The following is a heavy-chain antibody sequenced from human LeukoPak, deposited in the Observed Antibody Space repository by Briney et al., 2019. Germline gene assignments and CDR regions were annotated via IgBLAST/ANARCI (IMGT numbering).Heavy chain of an antibody. CDR2: IYLTGGT. V-gene: IGHV4-39*01. CDR3: SAERAGTIVDF. J-gene: IGHJ4*02. D-gene: IGHD1-7*01. Sequence: PSETLSLTCTVSGGSINNNHYYWGWIRQPPGKGLEWIGGIYLTGGTYSNPSLQSRLTMSIDTSANQFSLRLNSVTAADTAVYYCSAERAGTIVDFWGQGTLVTVSS. CDR1: GGSINNNHYY.